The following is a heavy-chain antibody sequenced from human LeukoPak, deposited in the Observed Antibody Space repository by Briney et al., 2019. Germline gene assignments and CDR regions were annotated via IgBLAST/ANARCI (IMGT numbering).Heavy chain of an antibody. CDR1: GYTLTELS. CDR3: AREEWELLGAFDI. CDR2: FDPEDGET. J-gene: IGHJ3*02. D-gene: IGHD1-26*01. Sequence: ASVKVSCKVSGYTLTELSMHWVRQAPGKGLEWMGGFDPEDGETIYAQKFQGRVTMTRDTSTSTVYMELSSLRSEDTAVYYCAREEWELLGAFDIWGQGTMVTVSS. V-gene: IGHV1-24*01.